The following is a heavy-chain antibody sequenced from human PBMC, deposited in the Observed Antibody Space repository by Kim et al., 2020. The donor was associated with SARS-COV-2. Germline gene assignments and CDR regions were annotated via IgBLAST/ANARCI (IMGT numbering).Heavy chain of an antibody. Sequence: SVKVSCKASGGTFSSYAISWVRQAPGQGLEWMGGIIPIFGTANYAQKFQGRVTITADESTSTAYMELSSLRSEDTAVYYCAREPVLSSYDYIWGSYRNPFDYWGQGTLVTVSS. CDR1: GGTFSSYA. CDR3: AREPVLSSYDYIWGSYRNPFDY. V-gene: IGHV1-69*13. J-gene: IGHJ4*02. D-gene: IGHD3-16*02. CDR2: IIPIFGTA.